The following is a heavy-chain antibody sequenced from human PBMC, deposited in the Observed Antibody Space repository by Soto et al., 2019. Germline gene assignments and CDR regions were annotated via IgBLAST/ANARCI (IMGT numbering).Heavy chain of an antibody. CDR2: ISYDGSNK. CDR3: AKDQLDIVVVPAAAPEVYYYYYGMDV. Sequence: SMGLSCAASGVTFSSYVIPWFRQAPGKGLEWVAVISYDGSNKYYADSVKGRFTISRDNSKNTLYLQMNSLRAEDTAVYYCAKDQLDIVVVPAAAPEVYYYYYGMDVWGQGTTVTVSS. V-gene: IGHV3-30*18. D-gene: IGHD2-2*03. CDR1: GVTFSSYV. J-gene: IGHJ6*02.